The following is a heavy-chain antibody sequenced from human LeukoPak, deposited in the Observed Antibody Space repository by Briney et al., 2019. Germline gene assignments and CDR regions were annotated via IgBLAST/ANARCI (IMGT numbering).Heavy chain of an antibody. CDR1: GYTFTGYY. CDR3: ARDRYCSSTSCYAIDY. D-gene: IGHD2-2*01. V-gene: IGHV1-2*02. J-gene: IGHJ4*02. CDR2: INPNSGGT. Sequence: ASVSVSCKASGYTFTGYYMHCVQQAPGQGLEWMGWINPNSGGTNYAKKFQGRVTMTRDTSISTAYMELSRLRSDDTAVYYCARDRYCSSTSCYAIDYWGQGTLVTVSS.